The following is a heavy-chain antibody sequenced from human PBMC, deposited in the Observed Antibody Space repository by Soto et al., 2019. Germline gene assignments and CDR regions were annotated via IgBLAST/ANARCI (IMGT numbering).Heavy chain of an antibody. CDR3: ARESGNNYGRDLQY. D-gene: IGHD5-18*01. J-gene: IGHJ1*01. CDR2: IYNSGST. V-gene: IGHV4-59*01. CDR1: GGSISDYY. Sequence: SETLSLTCTVSGGSISDYYWSWIRQTPGKGLEWIGYIYNSGSTNYNDSLKSRVTISIDTSKNQFSLKLSSVTAADTAVYYCARESGNNYGRDLQYWGQGILVTVSS.